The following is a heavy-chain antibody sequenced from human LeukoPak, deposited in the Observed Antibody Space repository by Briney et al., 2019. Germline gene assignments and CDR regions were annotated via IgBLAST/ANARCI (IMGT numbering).Heavy chain of an antibody. Sequence: PGGSLRLSCAASAFTFSSYAMSCVRQAPGKGLEWVLGISGSGGSTYYAESVKGRFTISRDNSKNTLYLQMNSLRAEDTAVYYCAKDTGYSGYDYGDYWGQGTLVTVSS. V-gene: IGHV3-23*01. D-gene: IGHD5-12*01. CDR3: AKDTGYSGYDYGDY. CDR2: ISGSGGST. CDR1: AFTFSSYA. J-gene: IGHJ4*02.